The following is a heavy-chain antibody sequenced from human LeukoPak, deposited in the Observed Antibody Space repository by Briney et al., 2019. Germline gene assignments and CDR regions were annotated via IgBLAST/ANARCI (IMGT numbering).Heavy chain of an antibody. Sequence: SETLSLTCTVSGVSITSYYWTWIRQPPGKGLERIGHIYSSGSTNYNPSLESRLTMSVDTSTNQFSLKLSSVTAADTAAYYCAGRGAHSGYEFDCWGQGTLVTVSS. D-gene: IGHD5-12*01. CDR2: IYSSGST. V-gene: IGHV4-59*01. CDR1: GVSITSYY. CDR3: AGRGAHSGYEFDC. J-gene: IGHJ4*02.